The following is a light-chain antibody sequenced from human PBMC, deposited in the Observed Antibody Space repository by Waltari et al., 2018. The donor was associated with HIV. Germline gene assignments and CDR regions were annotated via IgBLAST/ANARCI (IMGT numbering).Light chain of an antibody. CDR3: HQYNSWPPRYT. V-gene: IGKV3-15*01. J-gene: IGKJ2*01. Sequence: EIVMTQSPATLSLSPGETAILSCRASPSVASSLAWYQQKPGQAPRLLIYGASTRAAGIPGRFSGSGSGTEFTLTISSLQSEDSAIYFCHQYNSWPPRYTFGQGTKLEI. CDR2: GAS. CDR1: PSVASS.